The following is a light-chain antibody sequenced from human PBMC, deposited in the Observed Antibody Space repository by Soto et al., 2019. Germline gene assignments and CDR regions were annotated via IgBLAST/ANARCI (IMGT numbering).Light chain of an antibody. J-gene: IGKJ2*01. Sequence: EIVLTQSPATLSLSPGERATLSCRASQSVSNYLAWYQQKPGQAPRLLIYDASNRAIGISPRFSGSGSGTDFTLTISSLEPEDFAVYYCQQRSNWPPEYTFGQGTKLDIK. CDR1: QSVSNY. CDR2: DAS. V-gene: IGKV3-11*01. CDR3: QQRSNWPPEYT.